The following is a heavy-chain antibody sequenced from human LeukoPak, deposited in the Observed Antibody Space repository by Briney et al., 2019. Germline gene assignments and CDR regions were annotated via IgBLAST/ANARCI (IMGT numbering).Heavy chain of an antibody. J-gene: IGHJ4*02. Sequence: GGSLRLSCATSGSTFNNFAMTWVRQAPGKGLEWVSVIYSGGSTYYADSVKGRFTISRDNSKNTLYLQMNSLRAEDTAVYYCAKDTSYGGNYYFDYWGQGTLVTVSS. CDR3: AKDTSYGGNYYFDY. D-gene: IGHD4-23*01. CDR2: IYSGGST. CDR1: GSTFNNFA. V-gene: IGHV3-23*03.